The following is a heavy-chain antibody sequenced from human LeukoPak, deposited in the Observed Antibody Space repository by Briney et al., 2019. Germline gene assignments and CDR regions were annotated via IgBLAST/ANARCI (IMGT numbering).Heavy chain of an antibody. V-gene: IGHV4-34*01. J-gene: IGHJ4*02. CDR2: INHSGST. D-gene: IGHD6-13*01. CDR1: GGSFSGYY. Sequence: SETLSLTCAVYGGSFSGYYWSWIRQPPGKGLEWIGEINHSGSTNYNPSLKSRVTISVDTSKNQFSLKLSSVTAADTAVYYCARGRGSRWLYYFDYWGQGTLVTVSS. CDR3: ARGRGSRWLYYFDY.